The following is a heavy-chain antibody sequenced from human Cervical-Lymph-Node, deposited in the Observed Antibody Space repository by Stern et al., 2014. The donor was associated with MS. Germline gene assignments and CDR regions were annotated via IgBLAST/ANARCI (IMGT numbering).Heavy chain of an antibody. V-gene: IGHV3-9*01. J-gene: IGHJ4*02. CDR3: AKDAKTYYDNTGYFDY. CDR2: ICWNSESI. CDR1: GFSFDDYA. D-gene: IGHD3-22*01. Sequence: EVQLVESGGGLVQPGRSLRVSCAASGFSFDDYAMHWLRLVPGKGLEWVSTICWNSESIGYADFVKGRFTISRDNAKNSLYLQMNSLRAEDTALYYCAKDAKTYYDNTGYFDYWGQGTLVTVSS.